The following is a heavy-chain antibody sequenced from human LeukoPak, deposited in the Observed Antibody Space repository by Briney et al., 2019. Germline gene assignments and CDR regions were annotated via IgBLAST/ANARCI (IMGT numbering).Heavy chain of an antibody. D-gene: IGHD2-21*02. V-gene: IGHV3-53*01. CDR1: GFSVSNNH. J-gene: IGHJ6*04. CDR3: ARDREEVTARAQMDV. CDR2: IYNDGST. Sequence: PGGSLRLSCAASGFSVSNNHMSWVRQAPGKGLEWVSVIYNDGSTHYTDSAKGRFTISKDNSKNTLYLQMNDLSAEDTAVYYCARDREEVTARAQMDVWGKGTTVTVSS.